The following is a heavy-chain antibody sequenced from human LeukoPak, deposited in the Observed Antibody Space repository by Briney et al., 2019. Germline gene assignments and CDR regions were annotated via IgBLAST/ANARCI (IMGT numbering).Heavy chain of an antibody. CDR3: ARDTGSYRTYYFDY. J-gene: IGHJ4*02. V-gene: IGHV3-48*04. Sequence: PGGSLRLSCAASGFTFSSYSMNWVRPAPGKGLEWVSYISSSSSTIYYADSVKGRFAISRDNAKNSLYLQMNSLRAEDTAVYYCARDTGSYRTYYFDYWGQGTLVTVAS. CDR2: ISSSSSTI. D-gene: IGHD3-10*01. CDR1: GFTFSSYS.